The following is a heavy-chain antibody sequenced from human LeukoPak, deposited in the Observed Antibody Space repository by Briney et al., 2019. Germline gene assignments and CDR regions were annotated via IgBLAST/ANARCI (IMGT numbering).Heavy chain of an antibody. Sequence: GRSLRLSCAASGFTFDDYAMNWVRQAPGKGLEWVSSISTSSSYIYYADSVKGRFTISRDNAKNSLYLQMNSLRAEDTAVYYCARATYFTTPYYYYYMDVWGKGTTVTVSS. CDR3: ARATYFTTPYYYYYMDV. J-gene: IGHJ6*03. V-gene: IGHV3-21*01. D-gene: IGHD1-1*01. CDR2: ISTSSSYI. CDR1: GFTFDDYA.